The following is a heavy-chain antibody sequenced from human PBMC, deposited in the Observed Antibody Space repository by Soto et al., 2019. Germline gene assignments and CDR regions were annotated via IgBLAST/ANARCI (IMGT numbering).Heavy chain of an antibody. V-gene: IGHV1-69*13. Sequence: SVKVSCKASGGTFSSYAISWVRQAPGQGLEWMGGIIPIFGTANYAQKFQGRVTITADESTSTAYMELSSLRSEDTAVYYCARDCSGGSCRPYYYYGMDVWGQGTTVTVSS. CDR3: ARDCSGGSCRPYYYYGMDV. D-gene: IGHD2-15*01. CDR1: GGTFSSYA. J-gene: IGHJ6*02. CDR2: IIPIFGTA.